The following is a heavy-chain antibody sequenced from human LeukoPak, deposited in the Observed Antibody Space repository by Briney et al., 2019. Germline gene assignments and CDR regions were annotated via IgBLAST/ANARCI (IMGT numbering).Heavy chain of an antibody. CDR2: IYYSGST. D-gene: IGHD5-24*01. J-gene: IGHJ4*02. CDR3: ARCRDGYHFGSIDY. CDR1: GGSISSYY. V-gene: IGHV4-59*01. Sequence: SETLFLTCTVSGGSISSYYWSWIRQPPGKGLEWIGYIYYSGSTNYNPSLKSRVTISVDTSKNQFSLKLSSVTAADTAVYYCARCRDGYHFGSIDYWGQGTLVTVSS.